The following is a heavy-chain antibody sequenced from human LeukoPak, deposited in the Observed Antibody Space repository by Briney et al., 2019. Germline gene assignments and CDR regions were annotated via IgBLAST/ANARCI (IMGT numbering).Heavy chain of an antibody. Sequence: ASVRVSCKASGYTFTSYYMHWVRQAPGQGLEWMGIINPSGGSTSYAQKLQGRVTMTRDTSTSTVYMELSSLRSEDTAVYYCASGIAAADYYYYYGMDVWGKGTTVTVSS. CDR1: GYTFTSYY. V-gene: IGHV1-46*01. CDR2: INPSGGST. CDR3: ASGIAAADYYYYYGMDV. D-gene: IGHD6-13*01. J-gene: IGHJ6*04.